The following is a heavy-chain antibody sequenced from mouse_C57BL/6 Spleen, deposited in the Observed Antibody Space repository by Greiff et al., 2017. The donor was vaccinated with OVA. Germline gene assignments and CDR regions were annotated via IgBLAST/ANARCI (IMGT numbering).Heavy chain of an antibody. CDR3: MCRDGYYSQGYFDV. CDR2: IDPSDSYT. J-gene: IGHJ1*03. V-gene: IGHV1-69*01. D-gene: IGHD2-3*01. CDR1: GYTFTSYW. Sequence: QVQLKQPGAELVMPGASVKLSCKASGYTFTSYWMHWVKQRPGQGLEWIGEIDPSDSYTNYNQKFKGKSTLTVDKSSSTAYMQLSSLTSEDSAVYYCMCRDGYYSQGYFDVWGTGTTVTVSS.